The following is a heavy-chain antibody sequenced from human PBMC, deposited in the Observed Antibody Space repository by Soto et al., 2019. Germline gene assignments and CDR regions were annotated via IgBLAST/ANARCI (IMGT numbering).Heavy chain of an antibody. CDR3: ASSNILYGSGSYMVY. Sequence: GGSLRLSCAASGFTFSSYSMNWVRQAPGKGLEWVSYISSSSSTIYYADSVKGRFTISRDNAKNSLYLQMNSLRAEDTAVYYCASSNILYGSGSYMVYWGQGTLVTVSS. V-gene: IGHV3-48*01. J-gene: IGHJ4*02. CDR1: GFTFSSYS. D-gene: IGHD3-10*01. CDR2: ISSSSSTI.